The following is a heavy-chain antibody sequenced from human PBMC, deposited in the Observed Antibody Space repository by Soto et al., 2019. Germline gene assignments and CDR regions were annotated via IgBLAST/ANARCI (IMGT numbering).Heavy chain of an antibody. CDR2: ISAYNGNT. CDR1: GYTFTSYG. V-gene: IGHV1-18*01. Sequence: ASVKNSCKASGYTFTSYGISWVRQAPGQGLEWMGWISAYNGNTNYAQKLQGRVTMTTDTSTSTAYMELRSLRSDDTAVYYCARGYDSSGYYLEYFDYWDQGTLVTVSS. CDR3: ARGYDSSGYYLEYFDY. J-gene: IGHJ4*02. D-gene: IGHD3-22*01.